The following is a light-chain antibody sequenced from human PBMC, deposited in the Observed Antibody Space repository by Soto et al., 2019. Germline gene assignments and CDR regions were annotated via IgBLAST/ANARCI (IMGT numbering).Light chain of an antibody. CDR2: TVS. J-gene: IGKJ5*01. CDR1: QGIGSW. CDR3: QQAASFPIT. Sequence: IQMTQSPSSVSASVLDRFTITCRASQGIGSWLAWYQQKPGKAPNLLIYTVSSLQSGVPSRFSGSGSGTDFTLTISNLQPEDFATYYCQQAASFPITFGQGTRLEI. V-gene: IGKV1-12*01.